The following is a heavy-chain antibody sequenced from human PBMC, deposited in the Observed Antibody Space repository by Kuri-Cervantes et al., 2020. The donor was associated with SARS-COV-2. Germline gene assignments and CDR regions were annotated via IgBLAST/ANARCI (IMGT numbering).Heavy chain of an antibody. V-gene: IGHV1-2*06. CDR3: ARGQYTYCGGDCYDAFDI. CDR2: INPNSGGT. D-gene: IGHD2-21*02. Sequence: ASVKVSCKASGYTFTSYGISWVRQAPGQGLEWMGRINPNSGGTNYAQKFQGRVTMTRDTSISTAYMELSRLRSEDTAVYYCARGQYTYCGGDCYDAFDIWGQGTMVTVSS. CDR1: GYTFTSYG. J-gene: IGHJ3*02.